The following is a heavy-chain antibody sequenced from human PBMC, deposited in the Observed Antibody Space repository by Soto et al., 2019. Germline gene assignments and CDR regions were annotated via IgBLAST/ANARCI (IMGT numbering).Heavy chain of an antibody. V-gene: IGHV1-69*06. J-gene: IGHJ6*02. CDR2: IIPIFGTA. D-gene: IGHD2-15*01. CDR1: GGTFSSYA. CDR3: ARRGGSYYYGMDV. Sequence: QVQLVQSGAEVQKPGSSVKVSCKASGGTFSSYAINWVRQAPGQGIEWMGGIIPIFGTANYAQKFQGRVTSTADKSTSTAYMELSSMRSEDTAVYYCARRGGSYYYGMDVWGQGTTVTVSS.